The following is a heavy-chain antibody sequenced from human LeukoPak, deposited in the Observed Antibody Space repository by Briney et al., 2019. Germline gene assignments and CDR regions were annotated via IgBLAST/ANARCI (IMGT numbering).Heavy chain of an antibody. CDR1: GAFISSYY. CDR2: IYYSGST. Sequence: SETLSLTCTVSGAFISSYYWSWIRQPPGKGLEWIGNIYYSGSTNYNPSLKSRVTISVDTSKSQFSLRLSSVTAADTAVYYCAREYCGGDCYSYYFDYWGQGTLVTVSS. D-gene: IGHD2-21*02. V-gene: IGHV4-59*01. J-gene: IGHJ4*02. CDR3: AREYCGGDCYSYYFDY.